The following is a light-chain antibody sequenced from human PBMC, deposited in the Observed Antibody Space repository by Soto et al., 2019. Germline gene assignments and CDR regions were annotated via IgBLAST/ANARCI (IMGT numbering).Light chain of an antibody. Sequence: QSVLTQSPSASGSPGQSVTISCTGTSSDVGGYNYVSWYQQHPGKAPKLMIYEVSKRPSGVPDRFSGSKSGNTASLTVSGLQAEDEADYYCSSYAGSNNWGVFGGGTKLTVL. CDR3: SSYAGSNNWGV. CDR1: SSDVGGYNY. J-gene: IGLJ2*01. CDR2: EVS. V-gene: IGLV2-8*01.